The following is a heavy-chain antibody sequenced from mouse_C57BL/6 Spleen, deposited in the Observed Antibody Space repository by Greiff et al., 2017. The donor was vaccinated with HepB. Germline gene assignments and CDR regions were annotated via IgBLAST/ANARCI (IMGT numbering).Heavy chain of an antibody. Sequence: QVQLKQPGAELVKPGASVKMSCKASGYTFTSYWITWVKQRPGQGLEWIGDIYPGSGSTNYNEKFKSKATLTVDTSSSTAYMQLSSLTYEDSAVYYCARKGSSRFAYWGQGTLVTVSA. CDR2: IYPGSGST. CDR3: ARKGSSRFAY. CDR1: GYTFTSYW. J-gene: IGHJ3*01. V-gene: IGHV1-55*01.